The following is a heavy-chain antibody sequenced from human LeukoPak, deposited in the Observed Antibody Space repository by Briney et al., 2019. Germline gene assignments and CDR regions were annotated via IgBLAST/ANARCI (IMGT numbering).Heavy chain of an antibody. V-gene: IGHV4-31*03. CDR2: IYYSGST. J-gene: IGHJ6*02. CDR1: GGSISSGGYY. D-gene: IGHD3-22*01. Sequence: SQTLSLTCTVSGGSISSGGYYWSWIRQHPGKGLEWIGYIYYSGSTYYNPSLKSRVTISVDTSKNQFSLKLSSVTAADTAVYYCARADSSGSNYYYGMDVWGQGTTVTVSS. CDR3: ARADSSGSNYYYGMDV.